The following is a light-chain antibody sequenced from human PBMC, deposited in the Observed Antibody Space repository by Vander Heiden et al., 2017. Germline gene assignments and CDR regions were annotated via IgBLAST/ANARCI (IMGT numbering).Light chain of an antibody. CDR3: HQRSDWPRYT. V-gene: IGKV3-11*01. Sequence: ELVLTHSPATLSLSPGDRATLPRRASQSIGKYLAWYQQKPGQAPRLLISDASNRATGIPARFSGSGSGTDFTLTISSLEPEDFAVYYCHQRSDWPRYTFGQGTKLEIK. CDR2: DAS. CDR1: QSIGKY. J-gene: IGKJ2*01.